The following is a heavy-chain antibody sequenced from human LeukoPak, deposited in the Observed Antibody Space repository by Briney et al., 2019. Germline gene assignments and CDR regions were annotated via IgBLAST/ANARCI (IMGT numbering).Heavy chain of an antibody. D-gene: IGHD1-26*01. V-gene: IGHV1-24*01. CDR1: GYTLTELS. CDR2: FDPEDGET. Sequence: GASVKVSCKVSGYTLTELSMHWVRQAPGKGLEWMGGFDPEDGETIYAQKLQGRVTMTTDTSTSTAYMELRSLRSDDTAVYYCARVMSGGEWELPYGDFVFDYWGQGTLVTVSS. J-gene: IGHJ4*02. CDR3: ARVMSGGEWELPYGDFVFDY.